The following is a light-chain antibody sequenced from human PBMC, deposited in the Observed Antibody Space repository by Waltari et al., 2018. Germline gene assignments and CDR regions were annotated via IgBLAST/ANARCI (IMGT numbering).Light chain of an antibody. V-gene: IGKV1-9*01. CDR3: HQVYTYPRA. CDR1: QAIGTN. J-gene: IGKJ1*01. CDR2: LAS. Sequence: QLTQPPSSLPASVGDRVTTICGPGQAIGTNLSWYQQKPGKAPKLLIYLASTLQSGVPSRFSGSGSGTDFTLTISSLQPEDFATYYCHQVYTYPRAFGQGTKVEIK.